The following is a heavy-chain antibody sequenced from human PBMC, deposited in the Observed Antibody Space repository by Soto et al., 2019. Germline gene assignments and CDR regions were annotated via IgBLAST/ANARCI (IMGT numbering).Heavy chain of an antibody. CDR2: ISPYNGNT. D-gene: IGHD5-12*01. Sequence: HVQLVQSGAEVKKPGASLKVSCKASGYTFISYGVSWVRQAPGQGLEWLGWISPYNGNTNYAQKFQGRITMTTDTSTSTVYMDLRSLRTADTAVYYCARDKTKWLTDAFDIWGQGTMVVVSS. CDR3: ARDKTKWLTDAFDI. CDR1: GYTFISYG. J-gene: IGHJ3*02. V-gene: IGHV1-18*01.